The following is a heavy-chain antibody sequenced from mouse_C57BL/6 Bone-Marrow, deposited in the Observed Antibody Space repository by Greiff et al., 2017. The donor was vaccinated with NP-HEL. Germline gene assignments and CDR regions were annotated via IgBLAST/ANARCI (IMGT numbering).Heavy chain of an antibody. CDR2: INPSSGYT. Sequence: VHLVESGAELAKPGASVKLSCKASGYTFTSYWMHWVKQRPGQGLEWIGYINPSSGYTKYNQKFKDKATLPADKSSSTAYMQLSSLTYEDSAVYYCAHYDYWGQGTTLTVSS. J-gene: IGHJ2*01. CDR3: AHYDY. CDR1: GYTFTSYW. D-gene: IGHD1-2*01. V-gene: IGHV1-7*01.